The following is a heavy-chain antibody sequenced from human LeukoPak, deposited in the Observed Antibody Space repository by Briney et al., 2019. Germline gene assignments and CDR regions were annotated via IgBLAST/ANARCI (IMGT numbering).Heavy chain of an antibody. J-gene: IGHJ4*02. CDR1: GGSFSGYY. CDR3: ARAGTLTGTPTALFDY. D-gene: IGHD1-7*01. CDR2: INHSGST. Sequence: SETLSLTCAVYGGSFSGYYWSWIRQPPGKGLEWIGEINHSGSTNYNPSLKSRVTISVDTSKNQFSLKLSPVTAADTAVYYCARAGTLTGTPTALFDYWGQGTLVTVSS. V-gene: IGHV4-34*01.